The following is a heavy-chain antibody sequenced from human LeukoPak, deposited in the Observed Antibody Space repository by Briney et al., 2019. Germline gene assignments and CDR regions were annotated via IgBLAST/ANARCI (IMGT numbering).Heavy chain of an antibody. CDR3: ARDPGHWYFDL. J-gene: IGHJ2*01. V-gene: IGHV4-30-2*01. CDR2: IYHSGST. Sequence: SETLSLTCAVSGGSISSGGYSWSWIRQPPGKGLEWIGYIYHSGSTYYNPSLKSRVTISVDRSKNQFSLKLSSVTAADTAVYYCARDPGHWYFDLWSRGTLVTVSS. CDR1: GGSISSGGYS.